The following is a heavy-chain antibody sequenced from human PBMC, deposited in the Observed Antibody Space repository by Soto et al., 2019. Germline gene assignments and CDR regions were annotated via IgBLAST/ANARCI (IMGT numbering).Heavy chain of an antibody. CDR1: GYTFTSYA. J-gene: IGHJ3*02. V-gene: IGHV1-3*01. D-gene: IGHD3-3*01. CDR3: ARKTYYDFWSGRWDDAFDI. CDR2: INADNGNT. Sequence: GASVKVSCKASGYTFTSYAMHWVRQAPGQRLEWMGWINADNGNTKYSQKLQGRVTITTDTSTSTAYMELRSLRSDDTAVYYCARKTYYDFWSGRWDDAFDIWGQGTMVTVSS.